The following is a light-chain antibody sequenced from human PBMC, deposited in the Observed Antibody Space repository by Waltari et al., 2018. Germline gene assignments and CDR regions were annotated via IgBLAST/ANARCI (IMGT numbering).Light chain of an antibody. V-gene: IGLV2-14*03. J-gene: IGLJ3*02. CDR3: SSYTRVSASVV. Sequence: QSALTQPASVSGSPGQSITISCTGTSSASGTYNYVPWYQQHPGRAPKLIIYDVSKRPSGVSIRFSGYKSDNTASLTISGLQAEDEADYYCSSYTRVSASVVFGGGTKLTVL. CDR1: SSASGTYNY. CDR2: DVS.